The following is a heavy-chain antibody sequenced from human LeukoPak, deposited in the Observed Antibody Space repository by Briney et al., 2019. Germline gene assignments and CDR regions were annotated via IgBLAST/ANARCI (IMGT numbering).Heavy chain of an antibody. D-gene: IGHD2-21*02. Sequence: PSETLSLTCAVYGGSFSGYYWSWIRQPPGKGLEWIGEINHSGSTNYNPSLKSRVTISVDTSKNQFSLKLSSVTAADTAVYYCARSLAYCGGDCYYNWFDPWGQGTLVTVSS. J-gene: IGHJ5*02. CDR3: ARSLAYCGGDCYYNWFDP. V-gene: IGHV4-34*01. CDR1: GGSFSGYY. CDR2: INHSGST.